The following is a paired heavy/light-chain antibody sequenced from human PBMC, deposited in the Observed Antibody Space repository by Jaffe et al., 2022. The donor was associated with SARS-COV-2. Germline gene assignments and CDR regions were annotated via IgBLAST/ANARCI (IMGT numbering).Light chain of an antibody. Sequence: DIVMTQSPLSLPVTPGEPASISCRSSQSLLHSNGYNYLDWYLQKPGQSPQLLIYLGSNRASGVPDRFSGSGSGTDFTLKISRVEAEDVGVYYCMQALQTVFTFGPGTKVDIK. CDR3: MQALQTVFT. CDR2: LGS. CDR1: QSLLHSNGYNY. J-gene: IGKJ3*01. V-gene: IGKV2-28*01.
Heavy chain of an antibody. V-gene: IGHV3-9*01. Sequence: EVQLVESGGGLVQPGRSLRLSCAASGFTFDDYAMHWVRQAPGKGLEWVSGISWNSGSIGYADSVKGRFTISRDNAKNSLYLQMNSLRAEDTALYYCAKEGMYSSSGGGYYYYGMDVWGQGTTVTVSS. CDR2: ISWNSGSI. D-gene: IGHD6-13*01. J-gene: IGHJ6*02. CDR3: AKEGMYSSSGGGYYYYGMDV. CDR1: GFTFDDYA.